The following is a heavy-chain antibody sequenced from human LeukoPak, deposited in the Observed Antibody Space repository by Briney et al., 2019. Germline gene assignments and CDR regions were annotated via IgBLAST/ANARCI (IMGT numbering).Heavy chain of an antibody. CDR2: IYYSGSI. CDR3: ARGRQVGSGYYFQH. J-gene: IGHJ1*01. CDR1: GGSISSYY. V-gene: IGHV4-59*01. Sequence: SETLSLTCTVSGGSISSYYWSWIRQPPGKGLEWIGYIYYSGSINYNPSLKSRVTISVDTSKNQFSLKLSSVTAADTAVYYCARGRQVGSGYYFQHWGQGTLVTVSS. D-gene: IGHD3-22*01.